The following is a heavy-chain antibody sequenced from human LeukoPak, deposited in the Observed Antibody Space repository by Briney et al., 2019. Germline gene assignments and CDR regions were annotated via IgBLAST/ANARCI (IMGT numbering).Heavy chain of an antibody. V-gene: IGHV1-2*06. J-gene: IGHJ4*02. CDR3: ARGDSSSREGIAAVIDY. Sequence: ASVKVSCKASGYTFTAYSIHWVRQAPGQGLDWMGRINPNSGVTDYAQEFQGRVTMTRDTSISTAYMELSRLRSDDTAVYYCARGDSSSREGIAAVIDYWGQGTLVTVSS. CDR1: GYTFTAYS. D-gene: IGHD6-13*01. CDR2: INPNSGVT.